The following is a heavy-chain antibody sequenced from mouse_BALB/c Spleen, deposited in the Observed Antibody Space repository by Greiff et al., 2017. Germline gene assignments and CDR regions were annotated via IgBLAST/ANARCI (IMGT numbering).Heavy chain of an antibody. J-gene: IGHJ4*01. CDR1: GFTFSNYW. CDR2: IRLKSNNYAT. D-gene: IGHD2-14*01. V-gene: IGHV6-6*02. CDR3: TRRYDGRDYAMDY. Sequence: EVQLVESGGGLVQPGGSMKLSCVASGFTFSNYWMNWVRQSPEKGLEWVAEIRLKSNNYATHYAESVKGRFTISRDDSKSSVYLQMNNLRAEDTGIYYCTRRYDGRDYAMDYWGQGTSVTVSS.